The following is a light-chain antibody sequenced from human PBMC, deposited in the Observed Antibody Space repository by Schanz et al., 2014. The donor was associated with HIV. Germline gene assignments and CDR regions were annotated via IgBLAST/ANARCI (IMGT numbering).Light chain of an antibody. V-gene: IGKV3D-15*01. CDR2: GAS. CDR1: QSVSSN. Sequence: EIVMTQSPATLSVSPGERATLSCRASQSVSSNLAWYQQKPGQAPRLLIYGASSRATGIPDRFSGSGSGTDFTLTISRLEPEDFAVYYCQQYNSWPLTFGPGTKVDI. CDR3: QQYNSWPLT. J-gene: IGKJ3*01.